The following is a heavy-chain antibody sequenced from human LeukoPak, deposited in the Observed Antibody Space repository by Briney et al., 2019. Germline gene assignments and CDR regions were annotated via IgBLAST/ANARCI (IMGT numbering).Heavy chain of an antibody. Sequence: SETLSLTCTVSGGSISSGGYYWSWLRQHPGTGLEWIGYIYHSGSTYYNPSLKSRLTISVDTSKNQFSLKLGSVTAADTAVYYCARSRLGRMAAAGPPDNWGQGTLVTVSS. V-gene: IGHV4-31*03. D-gene: IGHD6-13*01. J-gene: IGHJ4*02. CDR2: IYHSGST. CDR3: ARSRLGRMAAAGPPDN. CDR1: GGSISSGGYY.